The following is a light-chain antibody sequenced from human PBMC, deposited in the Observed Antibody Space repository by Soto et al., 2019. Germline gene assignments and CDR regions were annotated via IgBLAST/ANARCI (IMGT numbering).Light chain of an antibody. Sequence: DIQMTQSPSSLSASVGDRVTITCRASQSISSYLNWYQQKPGKAPKLLIYDASSLQSGVPSRFSGSGSGTDFTLTISSLQPEDFATYYCQQANSFPRTFGQGTRLEIK. CDR3: QQANSFPRT. V-gene: IGKV1-39*01. CDR1: QSISSY. CDR2: DAS. J-gene: IGKJ5*01.